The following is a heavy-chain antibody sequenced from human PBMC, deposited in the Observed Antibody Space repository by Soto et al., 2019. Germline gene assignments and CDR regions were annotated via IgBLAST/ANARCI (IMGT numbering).Heavy chain of an antibody. CDR1: GGCISSYY. CDR3: ARVGLDSGYDLSAFDI. J-gene: IGHJ3*02. CDR2: IYYSGST. Sequence: PSETLSLTCTVSGGCISSYYWSWIRQPPGKGLEWIGYIYYSGSTNYNPSLKSRVTISVDTSKNQFSLKLSSVTAADTAVYYCARVGLDSGYDLSAFDIWGQGTMVTVSS. V-gene: IGHV4-59*01. D-gene: IGHD5-12*01.